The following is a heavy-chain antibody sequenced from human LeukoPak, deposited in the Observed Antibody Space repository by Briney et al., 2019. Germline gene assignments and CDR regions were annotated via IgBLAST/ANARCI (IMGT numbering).Heavy chain of an antibody. Sequence: PGGSLRLSCAVSAFTFSSYGMHWVRQAPGKGLEWVAFIRYDGNNKYYADSVKGRFTIPRDNSKNTLYLQMNSLRADDTAVYYCARDPGRDWGQGTLVTVSS. J-gene: IGHJ4*02. CDR2: IRYDGNNK. CDR1: AFTFSSYG. CDR3: ARDPGRD. D-gene: IGHD1-14*01. V-gene: IGHV3-30*02.